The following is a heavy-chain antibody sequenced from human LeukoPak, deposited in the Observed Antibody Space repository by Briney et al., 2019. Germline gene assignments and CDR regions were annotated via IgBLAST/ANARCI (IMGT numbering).Heavy chain of an antibody. CDR1: GFTFSSYA. CDR2: ISGSADST. D-gene: IGHD5-12*01. J-gene: IGHJ4*02. CDR3: AKDGREWPRSLDY. V-gene: IGHV3-23*01. Sequence: GGSLRLSCAASGFTFSSYAMSWVRQAPGRGLEWVSAISGSADSTYYADSVKGRFTISRDNSKNTLYLQMNSLRAEDTAVYYCAKDGREWPRSLDYWGQGTLVTVSS.